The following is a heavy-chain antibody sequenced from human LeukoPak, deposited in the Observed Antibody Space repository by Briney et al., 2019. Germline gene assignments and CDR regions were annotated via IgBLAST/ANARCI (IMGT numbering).Heavy chain of an antibody. Sequence: GGSLRLSCIASGFTFTDHYIDWVRQAPGKGLEWVGRIRHKAYRYTTEYAASVKGRFTISRDDSSNSVFLQMNSLTTDDTAVYSCVRANDGSHWYLAYWGLGTLVTVSS. CDR3: VRANDGSHWYLAY. J-gene: IGHJ4*02. V-gene: IGHV3-72*01. CDR1: GFTFTDHY. CDR2: IRHKAYRYTT. D-gene: IGHD1-1*01.